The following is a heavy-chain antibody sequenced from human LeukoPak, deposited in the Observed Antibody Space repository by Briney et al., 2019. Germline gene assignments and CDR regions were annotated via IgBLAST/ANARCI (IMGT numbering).Heavy chain of an antibody. CDR3: ARVGQQLADYYYYMDV. CDR1: GFTFSSYA. Sequence: GGSLRLSCAASGFTFSSYAMHWVRQAPGKGLEWVAVISYDGSNKYYADSVKGRFTTSRDNSKNTLYLQMNSLRAEDTAVYYCARVGQQLADYYYYMDVWGKGTTVTVSS. J-gene: IGHJ6*03. V-gene: IGHV3-30*04. CDR2: ISYDGSNK. D-gene: IGHD6-13*01.